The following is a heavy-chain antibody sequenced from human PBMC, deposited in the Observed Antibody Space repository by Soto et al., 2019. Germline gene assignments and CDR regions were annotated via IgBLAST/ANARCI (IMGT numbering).Heavy chain of an antibody. J-gene: IGHJ6*02. CDR1: GFTFSSYG. Sequence: GGSLRLSCAASGFTFSSYGMHWVRQAPGKGLEWVAVISYDGSNKYYADSVKGRFTISRDNSKNTLYLQMNSLRAEDTAVYYCAKSQSSTAVSAYGMDVWGQGTTVTVSS. V-gene: IGHV3-30*18. CDR3: AKSQSSTAVSAYGMDV. D-gene: IGHD6-13*01. CDR2: ISYDGSNK.